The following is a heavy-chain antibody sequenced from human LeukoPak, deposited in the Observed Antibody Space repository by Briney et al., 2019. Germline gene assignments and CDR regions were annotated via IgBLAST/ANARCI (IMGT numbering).Heavy chain of an antibody. D-gene: IGHD2-15*01. CDR2: IYDSGST. Sequence: SQTLSLTCTVSGGSISSGGYYWRWIRQHPGKGLEWIGYIYDSGSTYYNPSLKSRVAISIDTSQNQFSLKLSSVTAADTAVYYCASAPGHCSGGSCYTITHFHYWGQGTLGTVSA. J-gene: IGHJ4*02. V-gene: IGHV4-31*03. CDR1: GGSISSGGYY. CDR3: ASAPGHCSGGSCYTITHFHY.